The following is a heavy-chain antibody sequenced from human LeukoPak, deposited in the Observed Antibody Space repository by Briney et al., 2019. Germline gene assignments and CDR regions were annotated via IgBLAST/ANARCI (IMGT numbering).Heavy chain of an antibody. CDR1: GFTFSSYS. CDR3: ASINWFDP. J-gene: IGHJ5*02. CDR2: ISSSSSTI. Sequence: GGSLRLSCAASGFTFSSYSMNWVRQAPGKGLEWVSYISSSSSTIYYADSVKGRFTISRDNAKNSLYPQMNSLRAEDTAVYYCASINWFDPWGQGTLVTVSS. V-gene: IGHV3-48*01.